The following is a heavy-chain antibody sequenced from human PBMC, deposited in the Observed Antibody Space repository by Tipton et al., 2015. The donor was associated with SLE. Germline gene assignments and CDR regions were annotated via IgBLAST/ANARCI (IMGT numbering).Heavy chain of an antibody. Sequence: LRLSCTVSGGSISSGGYYWSWIRQHPGKGLEWIGYIYYSGSTYHNPSLKSRVTISVDTSKNQFSLKLSSVTAADTAVYYCAGIAAAGTQCVDSWGQGTLVTVSS. CDR2: IYYSGST. J-gene: IGHJ4*02. CDR3: AGIAAAGTQCVDS. V-gene: IGHV4-31*02. CDR1: GGSISSGGYY. D-gene: IGHD6-13*01.